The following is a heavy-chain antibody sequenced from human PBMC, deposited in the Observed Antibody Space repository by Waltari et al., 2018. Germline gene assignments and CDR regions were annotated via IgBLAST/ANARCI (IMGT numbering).Heavy chain of an antibody. J-gene: IGHJ5*01. Sequence: EVQLVQSGAEVKKPGESLKISCKGSGYTFTRYWIAWVRQMPGKGLGWMGIIYPDDSKTRYRPSFQGQVTISADKSINTAYLQWSSLKTSDTAIYYCAKVAPSSTLLWWFDSWGQGTLVTVSS. CDR1: GYTFTRYW. CDR3: AKVAPSSTLLWWFDS. V-gene: IGHV5-51*01. D-gene: IGHD2-2*01. CDR2: IYPDDSKT.